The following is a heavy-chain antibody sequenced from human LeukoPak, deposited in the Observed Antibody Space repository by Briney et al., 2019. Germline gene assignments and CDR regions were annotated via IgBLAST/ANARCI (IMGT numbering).Heavy chain of an antibody. CDR2: ISSSSSYI. Sequence: GGSLRLSCAASGFTFSSYSMNWVRQAPGKGLEWVSSISSSSSYIYYADSVKGRFTISRDNAKNSLYLQMNSLRAEDTAVYYCAKDTPQWELRFGFDYWGQGTLVTVSS. CDR3: AKDTPQWELRFGFDY. V-gene: IGHV3-21*01. CDR1: GFTFSSYS. D-gene: IGHD1-26*01. J-gene: IGHJ4*02.